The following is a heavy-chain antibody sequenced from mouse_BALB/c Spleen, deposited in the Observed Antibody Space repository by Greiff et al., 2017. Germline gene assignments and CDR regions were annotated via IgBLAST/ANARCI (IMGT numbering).Heavy chain of an antibody. CDR3: AREGGFAY. CDR1: GYTFTDYN. V-gene: IGHV1S29*02. J-gene: IGHJ3*01. Sequence: EVQLQQSGAELVKPGASVKISCKASGYTFTDYNMHWVKQSHGKSLEWIGYIYPYNGGTGYNQKFKSKATLTVDNSSSTAYMELRSLTSEDSAVYYCAREGGFAYWGQGTLVTVSA. CDR2: IYPYNGGT.